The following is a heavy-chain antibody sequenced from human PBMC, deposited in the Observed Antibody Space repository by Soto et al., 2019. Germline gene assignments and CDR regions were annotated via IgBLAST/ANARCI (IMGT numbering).Heavy chain of an antibody. CDR2: ISNTGGGT. Sequence: EVQLLDSGGGLVQPGGSLGLSCAASGFTFNNYAMNWVRQAPGMGLEWVATISNTGGGTYYADSVKGRFNISRDNSKNTLYLQMSSLRVEDTAVYYCAKDRLAGNFDYWGQGTQVTVSS. V-gene: IGHV3-23*01. CDR1: GFTFNNYA. CDR3: AKDRLAGNFDY. J-gene: IGHJ4*02.